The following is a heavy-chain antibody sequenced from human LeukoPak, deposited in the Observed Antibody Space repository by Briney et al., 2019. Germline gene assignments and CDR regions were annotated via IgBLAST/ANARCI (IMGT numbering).Heavy chain of an antibody. J-gene: IGHJ4*02. CDR3: ARDPTAVSNEAQYYFDY. D-gene: IGHD4-17*01. V-gene: IGHV3-30-3*01. Sequence: SGGSLRLSCAASGFTFSSYAMHWVRQAPGKGLEWVAVISYDGSNKYYADSVKGRFTISRDNSKNTMYLQMNSLRVEDTAVYYCARDPTAVSNEAQYYFDYWGQGTLVTVSS. CDR1: GFTFSSYA. CDR2: ISYDGSNK.